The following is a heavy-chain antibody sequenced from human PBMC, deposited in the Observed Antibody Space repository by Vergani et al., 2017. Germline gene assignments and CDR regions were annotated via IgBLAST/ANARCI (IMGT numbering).Heavy chain of an antibody. CDR2: IKQDGGEK. D-gene: IGHD2-2*01. J-gene: IGHJ6*03. CDR1: GFIFSDYW. Sequence: QLVESGGGLVQPGGSLRLSCSPSGFIFSDYWMTWVRQAPGKGLEWVANIKQDGGEKYYVDSVKGRFSISRDNAKNSLYLQMNSLRAEDTAVYYCARSGTSYLSYYMDVWGKGTTVTVSS. CDR3: ARSGTSYLSYYMDV. V-gene: IGHV3-7*01.